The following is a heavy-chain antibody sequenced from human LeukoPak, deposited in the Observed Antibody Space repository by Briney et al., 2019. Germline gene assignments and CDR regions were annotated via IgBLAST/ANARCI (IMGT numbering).Heavy chain of an antibody. Sequence: GGSLRLSCAASGFTFSSYAMSWVRQAPGKGLEWVSVISGSGGSTYYADSVKGRFTISRDNSKNTLYLQMNSLRAEDTAVYYCAKTKGYPYYFDYWGQGTLVTVSS. D-gene: IGHD6-13*01. CDR1: GFTFSSYA. J-gene: IGHJ4*02. CDR2: ISGSGGST. V-gene: IGHV3-23*01. CDR3: AKTKGYPYYFDY.